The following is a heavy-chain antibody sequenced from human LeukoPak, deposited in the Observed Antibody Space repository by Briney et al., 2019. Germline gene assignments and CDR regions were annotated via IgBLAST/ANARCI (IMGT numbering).Heavy chain of an antibody. V-gene: IGHV3-7*01. CDR3: ARDSGVFDY. D-gene: IGHD3-10*01. CDR1: GFTFSSYW. Sequence: GGSLRLSXAASGFTFSSYWMSWVRQAPGKGMEWVANIKQDGSEKYYVDSVEGRFTISRGNAKNSLYLQMNSLRAEDTAVYYCARDSGVFDYWGQGTLVTVSS. CDR2: IKQDGSEK. J-gene: IGHJ4*02.